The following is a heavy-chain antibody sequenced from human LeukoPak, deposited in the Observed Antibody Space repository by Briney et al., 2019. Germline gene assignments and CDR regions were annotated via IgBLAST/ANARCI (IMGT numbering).Heavy chain of an antibody. V-gene: IGHV4-59*01. Sequence: SETLSLTCTVSGGSISSYYWSWIRQPPGKGLEWIGYIYYSGSTNYNPSLKSRVTISVDTSKNQFSLKLSSVTAADTAVYYCARDGVGYYGSGATDGFDPWGQGTLVTVSS. J-gene: IGHJ5*02. CDR1: GGSISSYY. CDR2: IYYSGST. D-gene: IGHD3-10*01. CDR3: ARDGVGYYGSGATDGFDP.